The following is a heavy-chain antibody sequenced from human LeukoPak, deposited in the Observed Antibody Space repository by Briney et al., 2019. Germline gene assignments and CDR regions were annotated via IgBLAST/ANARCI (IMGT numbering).Heavy chain of an antibody. CDR2: INHSGST. Sequence: PSETLSLTCAVYGGSFSGYYWSWIRQPPGKGLEGIGEINHSGSTNYNPSLKSRVTISVDTSKNQFSLKLSSVTAADTAVYYCARGRQWLVRGIGTYYFDYWGQGTLVTVSS. J-gene: IGHJ4*02. D-gene: IGHD6-19*01. V-gene: IGHV4-34*01. CDR3: ARGRQWLVRGIGTYYFDY. CDR1: GGSFSGYY.